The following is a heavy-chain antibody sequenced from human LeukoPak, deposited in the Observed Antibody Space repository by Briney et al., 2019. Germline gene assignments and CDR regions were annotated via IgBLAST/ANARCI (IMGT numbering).Heavy chain of an antibody. CDR2: IIPIFGTA. D-gene: IGHD3-16*02. CDR1: GGTFSSYA. CDR3: ARGPLVRLPSSFDP. J-gene: IGHJ5*02. V-gene: IGHV1-69*05. Sequence: SVKVSCKASGGTFSSYAISWVRQAPGQGLEWMGGIIPIFGTANYAQKFQGRITMTRDTSISKAYMELSSLRSEDTAVYYCARGPLVRLPSSFDPWGQGTLVTVSS.